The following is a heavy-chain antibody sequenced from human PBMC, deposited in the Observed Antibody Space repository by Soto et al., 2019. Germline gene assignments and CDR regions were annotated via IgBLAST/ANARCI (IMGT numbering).Heavy chain of an antibody. D-gene: IGHD6-13*01. J-gene: IGHJ4*02. CDR3: ALIGQQLIGTKLRDC. V-gene: IGHV3-23*01. CDR2: ISASGGST. Sequence: EVQLLESGGDLVQPGGSLRLSCAASGFTFSSYAMSWVRQAPGKGLEWVSGISASGGSTYYVASVKGRFTISRDNSNNTLYLQMNSLRAEDTAVYYCALIGQQLIGTKLRDCWGQGTLVAVSS. CDR1: GFTFSSYA.